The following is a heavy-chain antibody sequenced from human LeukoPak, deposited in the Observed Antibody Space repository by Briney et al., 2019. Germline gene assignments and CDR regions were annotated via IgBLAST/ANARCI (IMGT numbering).Heavy chain of an antibody. CDR1: GFTFSNCA. Sequence: GGSLRLSCVASGFTFSNCAMSWVRQAPGKGLEWVSSFSGNGGATYYADSVKGRFTISRDNSKNMLYLQMNSLRAEDTAVYYCTTLLTMIHWGQGTLVTVSS. CDR2: FSGNGGAT. J-gene: IGHJ4*02. CDR3: TTLLTMIH. V-gene: IGHV3-23*01. D-gene: IGHD3-22*01.